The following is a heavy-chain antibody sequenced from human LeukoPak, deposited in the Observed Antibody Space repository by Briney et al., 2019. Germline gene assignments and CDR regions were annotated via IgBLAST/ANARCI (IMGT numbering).Heavy chain of an antibody. CDR2: INPNSGGT. CDR1: GYTFTAYY. CDR3: ARGTESTYYDFWSGYYNYFDY. V-gene: IGHV1-2*02. D-gene: IGHD3-3*01. Sequence: ASVKVSCKCSGYTFTAYYMHWVRQAPGQGLEWMGWINPNSGGTNYAQKFQGRVTMTRDTSISTAYMELSRLRSDDTAVYYCARGTESTYYDFWSGYYNYFDYWGQGTLVTVSS. J-gene: IGHJ4*02.